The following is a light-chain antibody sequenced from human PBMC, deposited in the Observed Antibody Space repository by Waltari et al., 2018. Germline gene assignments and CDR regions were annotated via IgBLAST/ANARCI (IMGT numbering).Light chain of an antibody. CDR2: YND. V-gene: IGLV1-36*01. CDR1: SSNIGSNS. J-gene: IGLJ2*01. Sequence: QSVLTQPPSATEAARKSVTISCSGSSSNIGSNSVSWYQQIPEKATKLLIYYNDLLASGFADRFCCSTSGTSASLAISCLQTVDAADYYCAASDDILSGVLFGGGTRLTVL. CDR3: AASDDILSGVL.